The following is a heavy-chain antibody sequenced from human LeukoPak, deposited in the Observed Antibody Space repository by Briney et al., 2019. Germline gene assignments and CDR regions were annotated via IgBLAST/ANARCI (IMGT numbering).Heavy chain of an antibody. CDR2: INAGNGNT. J-gene: IGHJ4*02. CDR1: GYTFTSYA. D-gene: IGHD6-13*01. CDR3: ARFGIAAAGNYYFDY. V-gene: IGHV1-3*01. Sequence: GASVKVSCKASGYTFTSYAMHWVRQAPGQRLEWMGWINAGNGNTKYSQKFQGRVTITRDTSASTAHMELSSLRSEDTAVYYCARFGIAAAGNYYFDYWGQGTLVTVSS.